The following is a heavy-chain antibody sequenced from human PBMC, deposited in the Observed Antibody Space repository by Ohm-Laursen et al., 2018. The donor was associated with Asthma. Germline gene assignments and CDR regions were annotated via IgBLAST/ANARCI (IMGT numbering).Heavy chain of an antibody. J-gene: IGHJ6*02. Sequence: SLRLSCAASGITVSVNYMSWIRQAPGKGLEWVPVIYNGGSTYHADSVRGRFTISRDNSKNTLYLQMNSLRAEDTAVYYCAREVRDYYDSSGFYGMDVWGQGTTVTVSS. V-gene: IGHV3-53*01. CDR3: AREVRDYYDSSGFYGMDV. CDR1: GITVSVNY. D-gene: IGHD3-22*01. CDR2: IYNGGST.